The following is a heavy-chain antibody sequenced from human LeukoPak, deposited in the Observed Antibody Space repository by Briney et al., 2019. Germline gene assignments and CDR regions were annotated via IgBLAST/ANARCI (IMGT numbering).Heavy chain of an antibody. V-gene: IGHV3-21*01. Sequence: GGSLRLSCAASGFTFSSYSMNWVRQAPGKGLEWVSSISSSSSYIYCADSVKGRFTISRDNAKNSLYLQMNSLRAEDTAVYYCAREAYSGSPGEFDYWGQGTLVTISS. D-gene: IGHD1-26*01. CDR1: GFTFSSYS. J-gene: IGHJ4*02. CDR3: AREAYSGSPGEFDY. CDR2: ISSSSSYI.